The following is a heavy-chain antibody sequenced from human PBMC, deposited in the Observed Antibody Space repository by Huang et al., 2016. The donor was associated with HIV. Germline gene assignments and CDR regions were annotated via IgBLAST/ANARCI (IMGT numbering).Heavy chain of an antibody. CDR2: INHSEST. CDR3: ARGQGGYYYYYMDV. V-gene: IGHV4-34*01. Sequence: QVQLQQWGAGLLRPSETLSLTCAVYGGSFSGYYGTWIRQPPGKGLEWIGEINHSESTNDNPSLKGRVTISVDTSRNQFSLTLTSVTAADTAVYYCARGQGGYYYYYMDVWGKVTTVTVSS. J-gene: IGHJ6*03. CDR1: GGSFSGYY.